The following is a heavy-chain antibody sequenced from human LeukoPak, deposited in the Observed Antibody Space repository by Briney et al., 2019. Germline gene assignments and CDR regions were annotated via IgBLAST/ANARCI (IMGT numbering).Heavy chain of an antibody. CDR2: IYYSGST. D-gene: IGHD3-9*01. V-gene: IGHV4-39*01. CDR3: ASLLTYFDY. Sequence: SETLSLTCTVSGVSISSSSYHWGWIRQPPGKGLEWIASIYYSGSTYYSPSLKSRVTISVDTSKNQFSPKMSSVIAADTAVYYCASLLTYFDYWGQGTLVTVSS. J-gene: IGHJ4*02. CDR1: GVSISSSSYH.